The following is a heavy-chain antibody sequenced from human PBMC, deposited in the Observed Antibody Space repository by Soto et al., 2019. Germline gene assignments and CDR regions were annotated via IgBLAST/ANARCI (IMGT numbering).Heavy chain of an antibody. D-gene: IGHD3-9*01. CDR2: ISWNGGRI. Sequence: EVQLVESGGGLVQPGRSLRLSCAASGFTFDDYAMHWVRQAPGKGLEWVSGISWNGGRIGYADSVKGRFTISRDNAKNYLYLQMNSLRAEDTALYYCAKDTVVTYDDILTGYGGLGYWGQGTLGTVSS. V-gene: IGHV3-9*01. J-gene: IGHJ4*02. CDR3: AKDTVVTYDDILTGYGGLGY. CDR1: GFTFDDYA.